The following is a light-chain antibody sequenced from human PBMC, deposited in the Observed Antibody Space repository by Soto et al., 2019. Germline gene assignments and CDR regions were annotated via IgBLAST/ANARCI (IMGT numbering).Light chain of an antibody. CDR1: QSVSSSH. CDR2: DTS. V-gene: IGKV3-20*01. CDR3: QQYGTSEII. Sequence: EIVLTQSPGTLSLSPGERATLSCKASQSVSSSHLAWYQQKVGQPPRLLIYDTSSRASGIPDRFSGSGSGTDFTLTISRLETEDFAVFYCQQYGTSEIIFGQGTRLEIK. J-gene: IGKJ5*01.